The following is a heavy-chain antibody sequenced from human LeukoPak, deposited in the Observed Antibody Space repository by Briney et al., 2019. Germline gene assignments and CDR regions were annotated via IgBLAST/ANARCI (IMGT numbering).Heavy chain of an antibody. CDR3: AKEGYDFGNSFYI. CDR2: ISWNSGSI. J-gene: IGHJ3*02. D-gene: IGHD3/OR15-3a*01. Sequence: GRSLRLSCAASGFTFDDYAMHWVRQAPGKGLEWVSGISWNSGSIGYADSVKGRFTISRDNAKNSLYLQMNSLRAEDTALYYCAKEGYDFGNSFYIWGQGTMVTVSS. CDR1: GFTFDDYA. V-gene: IGHV3-9*01.